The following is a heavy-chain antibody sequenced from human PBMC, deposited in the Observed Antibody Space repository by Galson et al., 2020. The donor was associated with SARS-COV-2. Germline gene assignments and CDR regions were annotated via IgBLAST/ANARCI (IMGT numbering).Heavy chain of an antibody. V-gene: IGHV4-34*01. D-gene: IGHD3-22*01. CDR3: ARGKTEITMMVVVVTSAHLYFDY. CDR1: GGSFSGYL. CDR2: INHSGST. J-gene: IGHJ4*02. Sequence: SENLSLTCAVYGGSFSGYLWSWVRQPPGKGLEYIGEINHSGSTNYNPSLKSRVTISVDTSKNQFSLKLRAVTAADTAVYYCARGKTEITMMVVVVTSAHLYFDYWGQGTRVTVSS.